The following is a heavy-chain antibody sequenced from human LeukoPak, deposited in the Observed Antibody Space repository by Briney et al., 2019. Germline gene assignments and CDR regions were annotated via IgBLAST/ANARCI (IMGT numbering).Heavy chain of an antibody. CDR1: GGSISSSSYC. CDR2: IYYSGTT. Sequence: SETLSLTCTISGGSIVSGGSISSSSYCWGWIRQPPGVGLERIGSIYYSGTTYYNPSLKSRVTISVDTSKNQFSLKLSSATAADTAVYYCARHSRYQLLADFDYWGQGTLVTVSS. D-gene: IGHD2-2*01. J-gene: IGHJ4*02. CDR3: ARHSRYQLLADFDY. V-gene: IGHV4-39*01.